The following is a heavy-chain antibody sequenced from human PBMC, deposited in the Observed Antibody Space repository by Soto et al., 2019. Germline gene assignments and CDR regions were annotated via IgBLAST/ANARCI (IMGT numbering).Heavy chain of an antibody. CDR3: ARGTRPDTRFGESIFDF. D-gene: IGHD3-10*01. V-gene: IGHV4-31*03. CDR1: GASICSGTYY. J-gene: IGHJ4*02. Sequence: VQLQESGPGLVEPSQTLSLTCTVSGASICSGTYYWHWIRHHPGKGLERIGWLSHSGGAYYTPSLRSRMTISVATYKDQFSLRLTSVTAADTAVYYCARGTRPDTRFGESIFDFWGQGTLVTVSS. CDR2: LSHSGGA.